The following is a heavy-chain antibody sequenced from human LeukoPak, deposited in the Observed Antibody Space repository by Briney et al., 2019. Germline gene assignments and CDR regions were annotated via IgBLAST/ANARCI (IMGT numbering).Heavy chain of an antibody. D-gene: IGHD6-19*01. CDR1: GGSFSGYY. Sequence: SETLSLTCAVYGGSFSGYYWSWIRQPPGKGLEWIGEINRSGSTNYNPSLKSRVTISVDTSKNQFSLKLSSVTAADTAVYYCARPRQQWLAPNYYGMDVWGQGTTVTVSS. CDR2: INRSGST. V-gene: IGHV4-34*01. CDR3: ARPRQQWLAPNYYGMDV. J-gene: IGHJ6*02.